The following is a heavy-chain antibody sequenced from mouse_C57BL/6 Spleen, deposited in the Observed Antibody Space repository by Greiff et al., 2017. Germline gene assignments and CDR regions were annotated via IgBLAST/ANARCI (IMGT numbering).Heavy chain of an antibody. V-gene: IGHV8-12*01. CDR1: GFSLSTSGMG. Sequence: QVTLKESGPGILQSSQTLSLTCSFSGFSLSTSGMGVSWIRQPSGKGLEWLAHIYWDDDKRYNPSLKSRLTISKDTSRNQVFLKITSVDTADTATYCCARRAAEDYYGREGYFDYWGQGTTLTVSS. J-gene: IGHJ2*01. CDR3: ARRAAEDYYGREGYFDY. D-gene: IGHD1-1*01. CDR2: IYWDDDK.